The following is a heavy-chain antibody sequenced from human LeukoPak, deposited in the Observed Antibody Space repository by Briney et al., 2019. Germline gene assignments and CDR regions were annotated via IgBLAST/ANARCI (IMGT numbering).Heavy chain of an antibody. J-gene: IGHJ4*02. CDR2: IYHSGST. Sequence: SETLSLTCTVSGYSISSGYYWGWIRQPPGKGLEWFGSIYHSGSTYYNPSLKSRVTISVDTSKNQFSLKLGSMTAADTALYYCASFHCGTTNCPRPYYFDYCGQGTLVTVSS. CDR1: GYSISSGYY. D-gene: IGHD2-2*01. V-gene: IGHV4-38-2*02. CDR3: ASFHCGTTNCPRPYYFDY.